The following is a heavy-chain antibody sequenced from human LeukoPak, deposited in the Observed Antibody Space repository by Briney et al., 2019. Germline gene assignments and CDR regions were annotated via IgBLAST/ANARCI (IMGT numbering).Heavy chain of an antibody. J-gene: IGHJ3*02. CDR3: ARKYYDILTGYYVAFDI. Sequence: GGSLRLSCAASGFTFSSYAMSWVRQAPGKGLEWVSVIYSGGSTYYADSVKGRFTISRDNSKNTLYLQMNSLRAEDTALYYCARKYYDILTGYYVAFDIWGQGTMVTVSS. CDR2: IYSGGST. CDR1: GFTFSSYA. V-gene: IGHV3-53*01. D-gene: IGHD3-9*01.